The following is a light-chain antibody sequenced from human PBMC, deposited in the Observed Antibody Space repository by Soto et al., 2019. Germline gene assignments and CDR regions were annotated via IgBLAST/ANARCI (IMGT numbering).Light chain of an antibody. V-gene: IGKV3-20*01. CDR3: QQYGSSPYT. CDR2: GAS. Sequence: EIVLTQSPGTLSLSPGERATLSCRASQSVSSSSLAWYQQKPGQAPRLLIYGASSRATGIPDRFSGSGSGNDFTLTISRLEPEDFAVYYCQQYGSSPYTVGQGTKLEIK. J-gene: IGKJ2*01. CDR1: QSVSSSS.